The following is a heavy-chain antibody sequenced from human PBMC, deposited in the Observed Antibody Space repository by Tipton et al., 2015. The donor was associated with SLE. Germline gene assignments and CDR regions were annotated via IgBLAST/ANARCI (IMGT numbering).Heavy chain of an antibody. CDR1: GDSFSNHF. V-gene: IGHV4-59*11. CDR3: ARVPAVYYYMDV. J-gene: IGHJ6*03. D-gene: IGHD2-2*01. CDR2: MYRSGTT. Sequence: TLSLTCTVSGDSFSNHFWSWIRQPPGKGLEWIGYMYRSGTTKYNPSLKSRVTISVDTSKNQFSLKLSSVTAADTAVYYCARVPAVYYYMDVWGKGTTVTVSS.